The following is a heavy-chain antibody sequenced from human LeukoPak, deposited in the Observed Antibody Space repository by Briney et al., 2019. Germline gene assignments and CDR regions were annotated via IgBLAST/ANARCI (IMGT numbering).Heavy chain of an antibody. CDR1: GGSISSYY. V-gene: IGHV4-59*01. D-gene: IGHD3-10*01. Sequence: SETLSLTCTVSGGSISSYYWSWIRPPPGKGLDWIGYIYYSGSTNYNPSLKSRVTISLDTSKNQFSLKLSSVTAADTAVYYCASLGGLGSWNFGYWGQGTLVTVSS. CDR3: ASLGGLGSWNFGY. J-gene: IGHJ4*02. CDR2: IYYSGST.